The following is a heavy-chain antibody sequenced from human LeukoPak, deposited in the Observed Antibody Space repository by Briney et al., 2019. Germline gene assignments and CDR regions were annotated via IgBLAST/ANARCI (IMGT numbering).Heavy chain of an antibody. CDR1: GFTFTRYW. CDR2: INEDGSDT. D-gene: IGHD2-21*02. Sequence: GGSLRLSCAASGFTFTRYWMHWVRQPPGKGLEWVSRINEDGSDTTYADSVKGRFTISRDNGKNMVFLRMNSLRVEDTAVFYCARVGVGGDYSKLDYWGQGILVTVSS. J-gene: IGHJ4*02. V-gene: IGHV3-74*01. CDR3: ARVGVGGDYSKLDY.